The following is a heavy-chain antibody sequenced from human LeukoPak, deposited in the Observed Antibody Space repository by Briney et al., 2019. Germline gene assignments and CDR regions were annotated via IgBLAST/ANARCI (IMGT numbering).Heavy chain of an antibody. V-gene: IGHV3-30*02. CDR2: IRYDGNNK. CDR1: GFTFSSYG. Sequence: GGSLRLSCAASGFTFSSYGMHWVRRAPGKGLEWVAFIRYDGNNKYYADSVKGRFTISRDNSKNTLYLQMNSLRTEDTAVYYCAKLISPYDYWGQGILVTVSS. J-gene: IGHJ4*02. CDR3: AKLISPYDY.